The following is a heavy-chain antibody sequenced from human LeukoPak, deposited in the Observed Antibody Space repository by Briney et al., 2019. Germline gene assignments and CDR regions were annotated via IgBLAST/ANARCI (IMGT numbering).Heavy chain of an antibody. V-gene: IGHV3-23*01. Sequence: GSLRLSCAASGFTFSSYAMAWVRQAPGKGLEWVSVVSGGGESTYYADSVEGRFTISRDNSKNSLYLQMNSLRAEDTAVYYCAKDRGGIVGDTYFDYWGQGTLVTVSS. CDR3: AKDRGGIVGDTYFDY. J-gene: IGHJ4*02. CDR1: GFTFSSYA. D-gene: IGHD1-26*01. CDR2: VSGGGEST.